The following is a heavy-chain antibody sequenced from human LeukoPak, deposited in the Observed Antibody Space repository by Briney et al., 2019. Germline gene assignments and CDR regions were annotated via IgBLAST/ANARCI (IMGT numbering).Heavy chain of an antibody. V-gene: IGHV3-30*02. CDR2: IRYDGSNK. Sequence: HSGGSLRLSCAASGFTFSSYGMHWVRQAPGKGLEWVAFIRYDGSNKYYADSVKGRFTISRDNSKNTLYLQMNSLRAEDTAVYYCAKDSSSRRDGYNLIYYYYMDVWGKGTTVTISS. J-gene: IGHJ6*03. CDR3: AKDSSSRRDGYNLIYYYYMDV. CDR1: GFTFSSYG. D-gene: IGHD5-24*01.